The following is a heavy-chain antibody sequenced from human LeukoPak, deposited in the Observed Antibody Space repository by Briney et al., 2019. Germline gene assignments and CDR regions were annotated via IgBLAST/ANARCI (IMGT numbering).Heavy chain of an antibody. Sequence: PGGSLRLSCAASGFTFSNYAMTWVRQAPGKGLEWVSAISGSGGSTYYADSVKGRFTISRDNSKNTLYLQMNSLRAEDTAVYYCAKPSGGYSLWAFDIWGQGTMVTVSS. V-gene: IGHV3-23*01. D-gene: IGHD3-22*01. CDR2: ISGSGGST. CDR3: AKPSGGYSLWAFDI. CDR1: GFTFSNYA. J-gene: IGHJ3*02.